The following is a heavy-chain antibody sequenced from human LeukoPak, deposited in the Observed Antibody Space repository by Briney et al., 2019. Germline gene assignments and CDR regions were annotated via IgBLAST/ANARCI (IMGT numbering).Heavy chain of an antibody. CDR3: ARGRGGGKFDY. V-gene: IGHV3-74*01. CDR1: GFTFSSYW. D-gene: IGHD1-26*01. CDR2: FNSGGSST. Sequence: PGGSLRLSCAASGFTFSSYWMHWVRQAPGKGLVWVSRFNSGGSSTSYADSVKGRFTISRDNAKNTLYLQMNSLRTEDTAVYYCARGRGGGKFDYWGQGTLVTASS. J-gene: IGHJ4*02.